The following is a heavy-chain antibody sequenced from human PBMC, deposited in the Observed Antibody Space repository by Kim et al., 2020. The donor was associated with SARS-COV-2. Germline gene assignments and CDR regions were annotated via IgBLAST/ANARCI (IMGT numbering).Heavy chain of an antibody. CDR2: IYPGDSDT. J-gene: IGHJ6*02. D-gene: IGHD6-13*01. V-gene: IGHV5-51*07. CDR3: ARLGGQAAAGTNSWYYGMDV. CDR1: GYSFTSYW. Sequence: GESLKISCKGSGYSFTSYWIGWVHQMPGKGLEWMGIIYPGDSDTRCSPSFQGQVTISADKSISTAYLQWSSLKASDTAMYYCARLGGQAAAGTNSWYYGMDVWGQGTTVTVSS.